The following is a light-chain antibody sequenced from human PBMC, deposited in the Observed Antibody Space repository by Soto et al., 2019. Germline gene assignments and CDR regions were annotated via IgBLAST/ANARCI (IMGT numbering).Light chain of an antibody. J-gene: IGKJ1*01. CDR1: QNIFDF. CDR2: AAS. Sequence: IQMTQSPSSLSASIGDRVTIACRASQNIFDFLNWYQHRPGKVPKLLIYAASSLQSGVPTRFSGSGSGTDFTLTISSLQPEDFATYYCQQTYNTPQTFGQGTKVEIK. CDR3: QQTYNTPQT. V-gene: IGKV1-39*01.